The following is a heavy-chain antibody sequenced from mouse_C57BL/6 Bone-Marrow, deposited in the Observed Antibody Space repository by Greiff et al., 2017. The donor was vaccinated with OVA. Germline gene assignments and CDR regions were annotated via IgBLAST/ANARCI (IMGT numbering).Heavy chain of an antibody. D-gene: IGHD2-3*01. CDR2: ISSGGDYI. J-gene: IGHJ4*01. V-gene: IGHV5-9-1*02. CDR3: TRDGYYAMDD. CDR1: GFTFSSYA. Sequence: EVKLVESGEGLVKPGGSLKLSCAASGFTFSSYAMSWVRQTPEKRLEWVAYISSGGDYIYYADTVKGRFTISRDNARNTQYLQMSSLKSEDTAMDYCTRDGYYAMDDWGQGTSVTVSS.